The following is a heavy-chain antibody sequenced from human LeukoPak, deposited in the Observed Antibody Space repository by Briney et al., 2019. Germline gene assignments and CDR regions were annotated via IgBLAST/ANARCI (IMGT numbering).Heavy chain of an antibody. J-gene: IGHJ4*02. CDR2: FDPEDGET. D-gene: IGHD2-2*01. Sequence: ASVKVSCKVSGYTLTELSMHWVRQAPGKGLEWMGGFDPEDGETIYAQKFQGRVTMTEETSTDTAYMALSSLRSEDTAVYYCATGPQPTLLSYYWGQGTLVTVSS. CDR1: GYTLTELS. V-gene: IGHV1-24*01. CDR3: ATGPQPTLLSYY.